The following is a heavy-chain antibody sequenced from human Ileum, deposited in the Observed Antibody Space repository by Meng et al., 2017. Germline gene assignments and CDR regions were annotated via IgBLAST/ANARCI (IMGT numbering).Heavy chain of an antibody. CDR2: IHKDGSAT. Sequence: EVHLVESGGDLIQPGGALRLSLAASGFTFSNYWMHWVRQAPGKGLVWVSRIHKDGSATAYADSVKGRFTISRDNAKNTLYLQMNSLRVEDTAVYYCARDSEAVGATIDYWGQGTLVTVSS. CDR1: GFTFSNYW. V-gene: IGHV3-74*01. J-gene: IGHJ4*02. CDR3: ARDSEAVGATIDY. D-gene: IGHD1-26*01.